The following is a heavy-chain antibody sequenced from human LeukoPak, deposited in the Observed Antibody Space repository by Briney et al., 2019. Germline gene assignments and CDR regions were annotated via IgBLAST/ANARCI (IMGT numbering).Heavy chain of an antibody. CDR3: AREERFWGLDY. CDR1: GDSVSSGSYY. V-gene: IGHV4-61*01. Sequence: ASETLSLTCTVSGDSVSSGSYYWSWIRQPPGKGLEWIGYMYSSGSTNYNPSLKSRVTVSVDTSRNQFSLKLTSVTAADTAVYYCAREERFWGLDYWGQGTLVTVSS. CDR2: MYSSGST. D-gene: IGHD7-27*01. J-gene: IGHJ4*02.